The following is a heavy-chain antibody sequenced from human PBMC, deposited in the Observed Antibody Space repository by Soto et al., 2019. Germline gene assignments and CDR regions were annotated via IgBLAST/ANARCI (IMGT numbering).Heavy chain of an antibody. Sequence: SETLSLTCAVYGGSFSGYYWSWIRQPPGKGLEWIGEINHSGSTNYNPSLNSRVTISVDTSKNQFSLKLSSVPAADTAVYYCARSNVDTAMVDYYYYGMDVWGQGTTVTVSS. V-gene: IGHV4-34*01. CDR2: INHSGST. CDR1: GGSFSGYY. CDR3: ARSNVDTAMVDYYYYGMDV. J-gene: IGHJ6*02. D-gene: IGHD5-18*01.